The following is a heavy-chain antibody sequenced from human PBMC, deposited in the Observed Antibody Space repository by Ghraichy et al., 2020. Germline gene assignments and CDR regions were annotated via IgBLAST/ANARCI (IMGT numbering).Heavy chain of an antibody. V-gene: IGHV4-4*02. Sequence: SETLSLTCAVSGGSISSSNWWSCVRQPPGKGLEWIGEIYHSGSTNYNPSLKSRVTISVDKSKNQFSLKLSSVTAADTAVYYCARVPGQQLLTARRRYYFDYWGQGTLVTVSS. CDR3: ARVPGQQLLTARRRYYFDY. CDR2: IYHSGST. J-gene: IGHJ4*02. CDR1: GGSISSSNW. D-gene: IGHD6-13*01.